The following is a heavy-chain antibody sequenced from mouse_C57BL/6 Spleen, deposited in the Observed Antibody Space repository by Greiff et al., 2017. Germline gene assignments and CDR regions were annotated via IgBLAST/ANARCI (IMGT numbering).Heavy chain of an antibody. CDR3: ASAYGSSLPPYCDV. Sequence: EVQLQQSGAELVKPGASVKLSCTASGFNIKDYYMNWVKQRPEQGLEWIGRIDPEDGETKYASKFQGKATITADTSSNTAYLQLISLTSEDTAVYYFASAYGSSLPPYCDVWGTGTTVTGSS. V-gene: IGHV14-2*01. D-gene: IGHD1-1*01. J-gene: IGHJ1*03. CDR1: GFNIKDYY. CDR2: IDPEDGET.